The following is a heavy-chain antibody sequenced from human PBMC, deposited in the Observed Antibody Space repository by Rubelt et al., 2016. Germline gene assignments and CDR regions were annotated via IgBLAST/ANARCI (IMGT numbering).Heavy chain of an antibody. J-gene: IGHJ3*01. CDR2: INPKSGAT. D-gene: IGHD6-13*01. V-gene: IGHV1-2*02. Sequence: QVQLLQSGAEMREPGASVRVSCKASGYTFSAYYIHWVRQAPGQGLEWLGWINPKSGATNFAQKFQVRVTMTGDTAISTGYRQLTRLTAADTAVDYCAGESLQAAGTSDAFDGWGQGTLVAVSS. CDR3: AGESLQAAGTSDAFDG. CDR1: GYTFSAYY.